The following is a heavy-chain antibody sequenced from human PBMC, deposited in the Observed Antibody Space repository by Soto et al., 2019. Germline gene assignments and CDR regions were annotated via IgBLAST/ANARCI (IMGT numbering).Heavy chain of an antibody. CDR2: ISSSSSYI. V-gene: IGHV3-21*01. CDR1: GFTFSSYS. CDR3: ARASRFLEWLPLGYYYYMDV. J-gene: IGHJ6*03. D-gene: IGHD3-3*01. Sequence: GGSLRLSCAASGFTFSSYSMNWVRQAPGKGLEWVSSISSSSSYIYYADSVKGRFTISRDNAKNSLYLQMNSLRAEDTAVYYCARASRFLEWLPLGYYYYMDVWGKGTTVTVSS.